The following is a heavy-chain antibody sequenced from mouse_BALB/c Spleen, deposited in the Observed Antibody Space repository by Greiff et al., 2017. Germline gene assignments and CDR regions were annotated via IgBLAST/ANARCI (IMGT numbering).Heavy chain of an antibody. CDR1: GFTFSSYG. V-gene: IGHV5-6*02. CDR3: ARRDGNSWFAY. J-gene: IGHJ3*01. D-gene: IGHD2-1*01. CDR2: ISSGGSYT. Sequence: EVKLMESGGDLVKPGGSLKLSCAASGFTFSSYGMSWVRQTPDKRLEWVATISSGGSYTYYPDSVKGRFTISRDNAKNTLYLQMSSLKSEDTAMYYCARRDGNSWFAYWGQGTLVTVSA.